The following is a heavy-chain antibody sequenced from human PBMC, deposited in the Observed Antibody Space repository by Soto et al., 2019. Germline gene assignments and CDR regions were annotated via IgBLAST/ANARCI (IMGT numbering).Heavy chain of an antibody. Sequence: GASVKVSCKASGYTFTSYDINWVRQATGQGLEWMGWMNPNSGNTGYAQKFQGRVTMTRNTSISTAYMELSSLRSEDTAVYYCARAYGDYVGYYYGMDVWGQGTTVTVSS. CDR2: MNPNSGNT. D-gene: IGHD4-17*01. V-gene: IGHV1-8*01. J-gene: IGHJ6*02. CDR3: ARAYGDYVGYYYGMDV. CDR1: GYTFTSYD.